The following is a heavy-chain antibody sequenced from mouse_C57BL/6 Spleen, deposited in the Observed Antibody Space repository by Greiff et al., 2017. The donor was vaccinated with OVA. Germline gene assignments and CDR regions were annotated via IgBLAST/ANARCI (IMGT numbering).Heavy chain of an antibody. V-gene: IGHV2-2*01. J-gene: IGHJ2*01. CDR3: SRSTTVPLFDY. CDR2: IWSGGST. Sequence: QVQLKQSGPGLVQPSQSLSITCTVSGFSLTSYGVHWVRQSPGKGLEWLGVIWSGGSTDYNAAFISRLSISKDNSKSTDFFNMNSMQADATAIDYFSRSTTVPLFDYWGQGTTLTVSS. D-gene: IGHD1-1*01. CDR1: GFSLTSYG.